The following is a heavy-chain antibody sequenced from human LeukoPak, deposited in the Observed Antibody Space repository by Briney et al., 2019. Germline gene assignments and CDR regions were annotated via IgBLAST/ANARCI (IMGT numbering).Heavy chain of an antibody. D-gene: IGHD3-10*01. CDR1: GGSISRSSYY. J-gene: IGHJ4*02. CDR3: ARLTSGHFDY. V-gene: IGHV4-39*01. CDR2: IYYSGST. Sequence: SETLSLTCTVSGGSISRSSYYWGWIRQPPGKGLEWIATIYYSGSTYYNPSLKSRVTISAGTSKNQFSLKLSSVTAADTAVYYCARLTSGHFDYWGQGTLVTVSS.